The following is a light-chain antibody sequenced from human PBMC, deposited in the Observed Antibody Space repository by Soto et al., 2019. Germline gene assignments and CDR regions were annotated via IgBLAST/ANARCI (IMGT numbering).Light chain of an antibody. Sequence: EIVLTQSPATLSVSPGERATLSCRASQSVSNYLAWFQQKPGQAPRLLIYDASNRATGILARFSGSGSETDFTVTINSIEPEDFAVYYCQLRGNWLPFTFGPETRVDIK. CDR1: QSVSNY. V-gene: IGKV3-11*01. CDR3: QLRGNWLPFT. CDR2: DAS. J-gene: IGKJ3*01.